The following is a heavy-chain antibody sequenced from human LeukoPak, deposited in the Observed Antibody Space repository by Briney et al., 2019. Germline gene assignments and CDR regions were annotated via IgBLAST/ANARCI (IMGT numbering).Heavy chain of an antibody. CDR3: ARATTTRTRFDY. CDR2: ISSGGDT. Sequence: GGSLRLSCTASGFTVTSHYMSWVRQAPGKGLEWVSVISSGGDTRYASSVKGRFTVSRDNSLNTLYLQMYSLRPEDTAIYYCARATTTRTRFDYWGQGTLVTVSS. J-gene: IGHJ4*02. D-gene: IGHD4-17*01. V-gene: IGHV3-53*01. CDR1: GFTVTSHY.